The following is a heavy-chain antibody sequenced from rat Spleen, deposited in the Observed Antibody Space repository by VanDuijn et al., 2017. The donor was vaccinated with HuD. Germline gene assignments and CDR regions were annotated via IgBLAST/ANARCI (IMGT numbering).Heavy chain of an antibody. CDR2: ISPGGGNT. D-gene: IGHD4-5*01. CDR3: TRQGNNCWYFDF. J-gene: IGHJ1*01. CDR1: GFTFSNYY. Sequence: EVQLVESGGGLVQPGKSMRLSCAASGFTFSNYYMAWVRQAPTKGLEWVTSISPGGGNTYYRDSVKGRFTVSRHDAKSTLYLQMDSLRSEDTATYYCTRQGNNCWYFDFWGPGTMVTVSS. V-gene: IGHV5-25*01.